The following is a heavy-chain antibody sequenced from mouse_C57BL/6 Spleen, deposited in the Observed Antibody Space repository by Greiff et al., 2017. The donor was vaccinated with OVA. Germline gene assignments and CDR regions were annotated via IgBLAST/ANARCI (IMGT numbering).Heavy chain of an antibody. J-gene: IGHJ1*03. CDR2: IDPEDGDT. CDR1: GFNIKDYY. D-gene: IGHD2-1*01. Sequence: SGAELVRPGASVKLSCTASGFNIKDYYMHWVKQRPEQGLEWIGRIDPEDGDTEYAPKFQGKATMTADPSSTPAYLQLSRLTSEATAVYYSTTNYGKKYFEVWGTRTTVTASS. CDR3: TTNYGKKYFEV. V-gene: IGHV14-1*01.